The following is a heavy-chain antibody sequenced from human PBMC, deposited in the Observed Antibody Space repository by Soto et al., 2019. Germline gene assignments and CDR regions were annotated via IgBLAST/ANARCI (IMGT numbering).Heavy chain of an antibody. J-gene: IGHJ4*02. V-gene: IGHV3-74*01. CDR3: AKDVITMNDY. D-gene: IGHD3-22*01. Sequence: GGSLRLSCAASGFTFSSSWMHWVRQAPGKGLVWVSRVSGDGSSTYYADSVKGRFTISRDNSKNTLYLQMNSLRAEDTAVYYCAKDVITMNDYWGQGTLVTVSS. CDR2: VSGDGSST. CDR1: GFTFSSSW.